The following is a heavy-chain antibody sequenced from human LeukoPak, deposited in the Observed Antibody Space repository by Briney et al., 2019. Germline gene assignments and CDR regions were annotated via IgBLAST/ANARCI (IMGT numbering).Heavy chain of an antibody. Sequence: PSETLSLTCAVSGYSISSGYSWGWLRQPPGKRLEWFASIYPSGSTYYNPSLKSRVTISIDKSNNHFSLKLSSVTAADTAVYYCAREFWKYSSGWSVDYWGQGILVTVSS. J-gene: IGHJ4*02. D-gene: IGHD6-19*01. CDR1: GYSISSGYS. CDR2: IYPSGST. V-gene: IGHV4-38-2*02. CDR3: AREFWKYSSGWSVDY.